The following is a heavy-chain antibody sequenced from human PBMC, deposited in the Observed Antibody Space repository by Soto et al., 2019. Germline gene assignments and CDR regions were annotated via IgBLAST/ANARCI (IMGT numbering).Heavy chain of an antibody. CDR3: ARGGLLPAY. D-gene: IGHD6-19*01. J-gene: IGHJ4*02. CDR2: ISHSGST. Sequence: SETLSLTCAVSCGSISSGSYSWSWIRQPPGKGLEWIGYISHSGSTYYNPSLKSRVTISVDRSKNQFSLKLSSVTAADLAVYYCARGGLLPAYWGQGSLVTGSS. V-gene: IGHV4-30-2*01. CDR1: CGSISSGSYS.